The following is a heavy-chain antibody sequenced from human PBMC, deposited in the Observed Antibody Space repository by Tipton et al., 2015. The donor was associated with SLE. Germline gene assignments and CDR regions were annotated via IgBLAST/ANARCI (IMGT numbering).Heavy chain of an antibody. CDR3: ARDPPSGDYGDSLDAFDI. CDR2: IYSGGST. J-gene: IGHJ3*02. Sequence: SLRLSCTVSNDSISSTYWWSWVRQSPGKGLEWVSVIYSGGSTYYADSVKGRFTISRDNSKNTLYLQMNSLRAEDTAVYYCARDPPSGDYGDSLDAFDIWGQGTMVTVSS. CDR1: NDSISSTY. D-gene: IGHD4-17*01. V-gene: IGHV3-53*05.